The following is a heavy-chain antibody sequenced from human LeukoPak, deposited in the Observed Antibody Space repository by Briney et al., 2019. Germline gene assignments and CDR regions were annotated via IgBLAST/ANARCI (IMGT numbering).Heavy chain of an antibody. Sequence: PSQTLPLTCTVSGGSISSGDYYWSWIRQPPGKGLEWIGYIYYSGSTYYNPSLKSRVTISVDTSKNQFSLKLSSVTAADTAVYYCARDLGPSYYYGMDVWGQGTTVTVSS. CDR2: IYYSGST. J-gene: IGHJ6*02. CDR3: ARDLGPSYYYGMDV. V-gene: IGHV4-30-4*01. CDR1: GGSISSGDYY.